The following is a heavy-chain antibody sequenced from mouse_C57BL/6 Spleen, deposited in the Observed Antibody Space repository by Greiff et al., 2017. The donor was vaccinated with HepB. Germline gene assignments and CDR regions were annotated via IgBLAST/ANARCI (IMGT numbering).Heavy chain of an antibody. CDR3: ASEGGYDYWFAY. CDR2: IDPSDSYT. J-gene: IGHJ3*01. CDR1: GYTFTSYW. D-gene: IGHD2-4*01. V-gene: IGHV1-50*01. Sequence: QVQLQQPGAELVKPGASVKLSCKASGYTFTSYWMQWVKQRPGQGLEWIGEIDPSDSYTNYNQKFKGKATLTVDTSSSTAYMKLSSLTSEDSAVYYCASEGGYDYWFAYWGQGTLVTVSA.